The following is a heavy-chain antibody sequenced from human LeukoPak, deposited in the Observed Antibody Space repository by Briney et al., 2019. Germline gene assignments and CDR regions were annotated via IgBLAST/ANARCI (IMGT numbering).Heavy chain of an antibody. CDR2: IYTSGST. Sequence: PSETLSLTCTVSGGSISSYYWSWIRQPAGKGLEWIGRIYTSGSTNYNPSLKSRVTMSVDTSKNQFSLKLSSVTAADTAEYYCTLGCSSSRLGAFDLWGQGTMVTVSS. CDR3: TLGCSSSRLGAFDL. D-gene: IGHD6-13*01. J-gene: IGHJ3*01. V-gene: IGHV4-4*07. CDR1: GGSISSYY.